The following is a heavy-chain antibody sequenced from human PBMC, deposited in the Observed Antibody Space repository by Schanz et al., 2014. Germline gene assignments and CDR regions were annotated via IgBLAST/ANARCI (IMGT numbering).Heavy chain of an antibody. J-gene: IGHJ4*02. D-gene: IGHD6-13*01. CDR1: GFTFSDHA. CDR3: AKSQGSSFDS. CDR2: VSSRSDEI. Sequence: EVQLVESGGGLVQPGGSLRLSCAASGFTFSDHAMTWVRQAPGKGLEWVAAVSSRSDEIKYADSVRGRFTISRDNSRSTMYLQMNSLRAEDTAVYYCAKSQGSSFDSWGQGTLVTVSS. V-gene: IGHV3-23*04.